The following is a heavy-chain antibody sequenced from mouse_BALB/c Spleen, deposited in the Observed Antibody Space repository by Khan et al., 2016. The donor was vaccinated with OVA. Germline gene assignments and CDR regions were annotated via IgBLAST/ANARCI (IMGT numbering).Heavy chain of an antibody. CDR3: TRRDYYADYWFFDV. Sequence: VQLQQSGPELVKPGASVRISCKTSGYTFTEYTMHWVKQSHGKSLEWLGGFNPNTGGTSYNQKFKGKATLTVDKSSSTAYMELRSLTSEASAVYYCTRRDYYADYWFFDVWGAGTTVTASS. V-gene: IGHV1-18*01. D-gene: IGHD1-1*01. CDR2: FNPNTGGT. CDR1: GYTFTEYT. J-gene: IGHJ1*01.